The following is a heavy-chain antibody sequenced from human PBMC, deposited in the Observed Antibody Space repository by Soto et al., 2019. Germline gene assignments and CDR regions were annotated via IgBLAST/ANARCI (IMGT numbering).Heavy chain of an antibody. J-gene: IGHJ4*02. V-gene: IGHV4-4*02. D-gene: IGHD3-10*01. CDR3: ATGSLYYYGSGGMWDS. CDR2: MHHSGAT. CDR1: GGSMSSPNW. Sequence: QVRLQESGPGLVKPSGTLSLTCLVSGGSMSSPNWWSWVRQAPGKGLGWIAEMHHSGATNYNPSLKSRVIISTDKSKNQFSLNLSSVTAADTAVYYCATGSLYYYGSGGMWDSWGRGALVTVSS.